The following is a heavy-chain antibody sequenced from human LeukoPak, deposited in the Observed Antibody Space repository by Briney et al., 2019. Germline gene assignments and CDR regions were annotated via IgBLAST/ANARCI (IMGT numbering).Heavy chain of an antibody. CDR2: MSGSGGYT. CDR1: GFTFSTFG. D-gene: IGHD3-22*01. CDR3: ARGPAASGYYDSRGRYGYFDY. V-gene: IGHV3-23*01. J-gene: IGHJ4*02. Sequence: GGTLRLSCGASGFTFSTFGMTWVRQAPGKGLEWVSTMSGSGGYTYYADSVKGRFTVSRDNSKNTLYLQMNSLRAEDTAVYYCARGPAASGYYDSRGRYGYFDYWGQGTLVTVSS.